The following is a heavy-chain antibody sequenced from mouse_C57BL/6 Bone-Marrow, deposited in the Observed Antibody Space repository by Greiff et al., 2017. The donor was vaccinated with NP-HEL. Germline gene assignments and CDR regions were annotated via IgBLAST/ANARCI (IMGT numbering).Heavy chain of an antibody. CDR2: IDPENGDT. CDR1: GFNIKDDY. J-gene: IGHJ2*01. Sequence: VHVKQSGAELVRPGASVKLSCTASGFNIKDDYMHWVKQRPEQGLEWIGWIDPENGDTEYASKFQGKATITADTSSNTAYLQLSSLTSEDTAVYYCTVVSGYFDYWGQGTTLTVSS. D-gene: IGHD3-1*01. CDR3: TVVSGYFDY. V-gene: IGHV14-4*01.